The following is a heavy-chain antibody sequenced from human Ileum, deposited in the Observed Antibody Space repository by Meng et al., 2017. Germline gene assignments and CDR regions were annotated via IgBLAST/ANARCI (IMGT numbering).Heavy chain of an antibody. CDR2: ISGSGGST. CDR1: GFTFSSYA. J-gene: IGHJ4*02. CDR3: AKVRGYDSSGYYPRPPLYYFDY. D-gene: IGHD3-22*01. Sequence: GGSLRLSCAASGFTFSSYAMSWVRQAPGKGLEWVSAISGSGGSTYYADSVKGRFTISRDNSKNPLYLQMNSLRAEDTAVYYCAKVRGYDSSGYYPRPPLYYFDYWGQGTLVTVSS. V-gene: IGHV3-23*01.